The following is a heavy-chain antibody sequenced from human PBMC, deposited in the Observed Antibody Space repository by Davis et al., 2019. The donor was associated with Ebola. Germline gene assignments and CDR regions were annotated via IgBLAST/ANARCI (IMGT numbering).Heavy chain of an antibody. Sequence: HSQTLSLTCDISGDSVPSNSGAWNWIRQSPSRGLEWLGRTYYSSKWYKDYAVSVKSRITINPDTSKNQFSLQLNSVTPEDTALYYCARGWFRGGMDVWGEGTTVTVSS. D-gene: IGHD3-10*01. CDR3: ARGWFRGGMDV. CDR1: GDSVPSNSGA. V-gene: IGHV6-1*01. CDR2: TYYSSKWYK. J-gene: IGHJ6*04.